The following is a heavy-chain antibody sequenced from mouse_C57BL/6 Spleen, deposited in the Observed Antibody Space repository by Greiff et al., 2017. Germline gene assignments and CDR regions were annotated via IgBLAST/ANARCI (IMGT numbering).Heavy chain of an antibody. CDR3: ASYSIWDY. D-gene: IGHD2-5*01. J-gene: IGHJ2*01. V-gene: IGHV1-85*01. CDR2: IYPRDGST. CDR1: GYTFTSYD. Sequence: VQLVESGPELVKPGASVKLSCKASGYTFTSYDINWVKQRPGQGLEWIGWIYPRDGSTKYNEKFKGKATLTVDTSSSTAYMELHSLTSEDSAVYFCASYSIWDYWGQGTTLTVSS.